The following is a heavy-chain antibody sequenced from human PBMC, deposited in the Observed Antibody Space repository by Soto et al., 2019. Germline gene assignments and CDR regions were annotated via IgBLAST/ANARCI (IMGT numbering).Heavy chain of an antibody. D-gene: IGHD5-18*01. V-gene: IGHV1-69*01. CDR3: ARDRNRYSYGYEGLSWFDP. Sequence: QVQLVQSGAEVKKPGSSVKVSCKASGGTFSSYAISWVRQAPGQGLEWMGGIIPIFGTANYAQKFQGRVTITADESTSTASMELSSLRSEDTAVYYCARDRNRYSYGYEGLSWFDPWGQGTLVTVSS. J-gene: IGHJ5*02. CDR1: GGTFSSYA. CDR2: IIPIFGTA.